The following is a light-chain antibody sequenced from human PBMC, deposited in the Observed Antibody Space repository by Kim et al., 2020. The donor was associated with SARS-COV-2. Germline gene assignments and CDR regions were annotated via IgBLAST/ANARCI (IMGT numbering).Light chain of an antibody. CDR1: QGISNY. V-gene: IGKV1-27*01. J-gene: IGKJ1*01. CDR2: AAS. Sequence: ASVGDRVTISCRASQGISNYLAWYQQKPGKVPKLLIYAASALQSGVPSRFSGSGSGTDFTLTISSLQPEDVATYYCQKYNSAPRTFGQGTKVDIK. CDR3: QKYNSAPRT.